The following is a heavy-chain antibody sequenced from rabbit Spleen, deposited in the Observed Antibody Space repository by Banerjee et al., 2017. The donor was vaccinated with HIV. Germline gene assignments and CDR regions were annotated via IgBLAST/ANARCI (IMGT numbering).Heavy chain of an antibody. D-gene: IGHD8-1*01. J-gene: IGHJ6*01. V-gene: IGHV1S40*01. CDR1: GVSFSSSYY. CDR2: IYAGSGGFT. Sequence: QSLEESGGDLVKPGASLTLTCTASGVSFSSSYYMCWVRQAPGKGLEWIGCIYAGSGGFTYYASWAKGRFTCSSDNAQNTLYLQLKSLPAADTATYFCARDTGSSFSSYGMDLWGPGTLVTVS. CDR3: ARDTGSSFSSYGMDL.